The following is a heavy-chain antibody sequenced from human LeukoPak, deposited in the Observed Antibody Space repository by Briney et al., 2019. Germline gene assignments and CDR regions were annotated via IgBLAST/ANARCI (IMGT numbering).Heavy chain of an antibody. D-gene: IGHD2-15*01. CDR2: ISGSGGST. V-gene: IGHV3-23*01. CDR1: GFTFSSYA. J-gene: IGHJ6*02. Sequence: PGGSLRLSCAASGFTFSSYAMSWVRQAPGKGLEWVSAISGSGGSTYYADSVKGRFTISRDNSKNTLYLQMNSLRAEDTAVYYCAKDLCSGGSCYSSPLYYYYGMDVWGQGTTVTVSS. CDR3: AKDLCSGGSCYSSPLYYYYGMDV.